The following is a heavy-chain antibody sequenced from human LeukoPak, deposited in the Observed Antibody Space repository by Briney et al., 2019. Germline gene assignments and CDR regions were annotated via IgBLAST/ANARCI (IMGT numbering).Heavy chain of an antibody. D-gene: IGHD2-2*01. CDR1: GGSISSGGYY. CDR2: IYYSGST. Sequence: SETLSLTCTVSGGSISSGGYYWSWIRQHPGKGLEWIGYIYYSGSTYYNPSLKSRVTISVDTSKNQFSLKLSSVTAADTAVYYCARVYRSSTSCYLSAFDIWGQGTMVTVSS. CDR3: ARVYRSSTSCYLSAFDI. V-gene: IGHV4-31*03. J-gene: IGHJ3*02.